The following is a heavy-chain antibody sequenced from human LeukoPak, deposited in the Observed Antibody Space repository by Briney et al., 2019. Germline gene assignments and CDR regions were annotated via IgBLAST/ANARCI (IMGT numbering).Heavy chain of an antibody. J-gene: IGHJ4*02. CDR1: GFTFSSYA. Sequence: PGWSLRLSCAASGFTFSSYAMSWVRQAPGKGLEWVSAISGSGGSTYYADSVKGRFTISRDNSKNTLYLQMNSLRAEDTAVYYCAKEPEDYYGSGSSPYYFDYWGQGTLVTVSS. V-gene: IGHV3-23*01. CDR3: AKEPEDYYGSGSSPYYFDY. D-gene: IGHD3-10*01. CDR2: ISGSGGST.